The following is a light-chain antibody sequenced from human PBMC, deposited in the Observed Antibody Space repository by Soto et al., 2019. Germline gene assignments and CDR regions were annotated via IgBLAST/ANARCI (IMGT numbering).Light chain of an antibody. CDR2: GAS. V-gene: IGKV3-20*01. CDR3: QQYGSSLVT. Sequence: EIVLTQSPDTLSLSPGERASLSRRTGQSVSSTYLAWYQQKPGQAPRLLIYGASNRATGIPDRFSGSGSGTDFTLTITRLEPEDFAVYYCQQYGSSLVTFGQGTRLEI. J-gene: IGKJ5*01. CDR1: QSVSSTY.